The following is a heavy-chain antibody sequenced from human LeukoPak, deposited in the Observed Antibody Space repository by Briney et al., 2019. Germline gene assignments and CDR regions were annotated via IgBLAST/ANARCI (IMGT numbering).Heavy chain of an antibody. CDR1: GYTFTGYY. Sequence: ASVKVSCKASGYTFTGYYMHWVRQAPGQGLEWMGWINPNSGGTSYAQKFQGRVTLTSDTSISTVYMELSGLRSDDTAAYYCAREWDSSSWYDYWGQGSLVTVSS. J-gene: IGHJ4*02. CDR2: INPNSGGT. D-gene: IGHD6-13*01. CDR3: AREWDSSSWYDY. V-gene: IGHV1-2*02.